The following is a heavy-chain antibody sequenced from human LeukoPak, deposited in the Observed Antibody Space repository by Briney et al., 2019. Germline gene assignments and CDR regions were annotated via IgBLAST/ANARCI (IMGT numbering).Heavy chain of an antibody. CDR1: GYTFTSYG. D-gene: IGHD2-15*01. CDR3: ARDRVVVVAVNAFDI. CDR2: ISAYNGNT. J-gene: IGHJ3*02. Sequence: ASVKVSCKAPGYTFTSYGISWVRQAPGQGLEWMGWISAYNGNTNYAQKLQGRVTMTTDTSTSTAYMELRSLRSDDTAVYYCARDRVVVVAVNAFDIWGQGTMVTVSS. V-gene: IGHV1-18*01.